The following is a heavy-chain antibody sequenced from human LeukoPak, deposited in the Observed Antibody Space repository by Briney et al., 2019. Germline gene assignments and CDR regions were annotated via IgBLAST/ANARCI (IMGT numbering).Heavy chain of an antibody. Sequence: SETLSLTCTVAGGSISTYYWSWIRQPPGKGLEWIGYVYYTGSTNYNPSLKSRVTMSVDTSKIQFSLKLSSVTAADTAVYYCARRVARTGIYAFDIWGQGTMVTVSS. CDR2: VYYTGST. D-gene: IGHD1-1*01. CDR1: GGSISTYY. CDR3: ARRVARTGIYAFDI. V-gene: IGHV4-59*01. J-gene: IGHJ3*02.